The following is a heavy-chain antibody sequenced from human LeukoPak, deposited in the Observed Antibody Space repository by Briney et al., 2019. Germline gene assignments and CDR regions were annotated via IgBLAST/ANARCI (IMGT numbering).Heavy chain of an antibody. CDR1: GGSISSGRYY. D-gene: IGHD6-19*01. V-gene: IGHV4-31*03. Sequence: SETLSLTCSVSGGSISSGRYYWSWIRQHPGKGLEWIGYIYYSGSTYYNPSLKSRVTILVDTSRNQFSLKLSSVTAADTAVYYCAREVAVAGTAPYFDYWGQGTLVTVSS. CDR3: AREVAVAGTAPYFDY. J-gene: IGHJ4*02. CDR2: IYYSGST.